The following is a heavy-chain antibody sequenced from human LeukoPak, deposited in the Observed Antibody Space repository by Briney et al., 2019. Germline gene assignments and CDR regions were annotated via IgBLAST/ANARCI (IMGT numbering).Heavy chain of an antibody. CDR1: GFTFSSYW. CDR2: VNKDGSEK. V-gene: IGHV3-7*01. J-gene: IGHJ4*02. Sequence: GGSLRLSCAASGFTFSSYWMSWVRQTPGRGLEWVANVNKDGSEKYYVDSVRGRFTISRDNAKNSLYLQMNSLRVEDTAVYYCARDGFVGAADYWGQGTLVTVSS. CDR3: ARDGFVGAADY. D-gene: IGHD6-13*01.